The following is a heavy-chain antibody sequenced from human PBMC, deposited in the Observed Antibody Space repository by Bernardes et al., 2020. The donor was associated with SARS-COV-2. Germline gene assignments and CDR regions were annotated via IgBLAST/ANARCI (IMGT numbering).Heavy chain of an antibody. D-gene: IGHD3-3*01. CDR2: ISAYNGYT. CDR1: GYTFTNYG. Sequence: ASVKVSCKASGYTFTNYGITWVRQAPGQGLEWMGWISAYNGYTKSAQKLQGRVTMTTDTSTSTAYMELRSLRSDDTAVYYCARDLGTDYDFWSGYYIAGNDYWGQGTLVTVSS. J-gene: IGHJ4*02. V-gene: IGHV1-18*01. CDR3: ARDLGTDYDFWSGYYIAGNDY.